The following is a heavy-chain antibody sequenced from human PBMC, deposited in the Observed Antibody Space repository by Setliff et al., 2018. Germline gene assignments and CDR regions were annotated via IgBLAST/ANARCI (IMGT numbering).Heavy chain of an antibody. D-gene: IGHD3-10*01. CDR2: INPHASEK. Sequence: GSLRLSCTASGFSFSNCWVSWVRQAPGKGLEWLASINPHASEKYYVDSVKGRFTISRDDAKNSLSLQMNSLRTEDTAVYYCFGAGTCSYWGQGTLVTVSS. V-gene: IGHV3-7*01. CDR3: FGAGTCSY. J-gene: IGHJ4*02. CDR1: GFSFSNCW.